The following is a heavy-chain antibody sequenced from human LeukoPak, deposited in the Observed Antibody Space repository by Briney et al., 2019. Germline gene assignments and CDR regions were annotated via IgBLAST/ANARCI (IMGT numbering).Heavy chain of an antibody. CDR3: ARITYYPQLGYYYYMDV. CDR2: IYPGDSDT. CDR1: GYSFTSYW. V-gene: IGHV5-51*01. D-gene: IGHD3-22*01. J-gene: IGHJ6*03. Sequence: GESLKISCKGSGYSFTSYWIGWVRQMPGKGLEWMGIIYPGDSDTRYSPSFQGQVTISADKSISTAYRQWSSLKASDTAMYYCARITYYPQLGYYYYMDVWGKGTTVTVSS.